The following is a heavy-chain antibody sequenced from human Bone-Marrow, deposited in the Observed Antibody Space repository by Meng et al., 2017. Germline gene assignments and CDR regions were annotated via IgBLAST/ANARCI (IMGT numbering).Heavy chain of an antibody. D-gene: IGHD6-13*01. CDR3: ARDEDISAAGKLFGDY. V-gene: IGHV1-69*05. CDR1: GGTFSSYA. CDR2: IIPIFGTA. J-gene: IGHJ4*02. Sequence: SVKVSCKASGGTFSSYAISWVRQAPGQGLELMGGIIPIFGTANYAQKFQGRVTITTDESTSTAYMELSSLRSEDTAVYYCARDEDISAAGKLFGDYWGQGTLVTVSS.